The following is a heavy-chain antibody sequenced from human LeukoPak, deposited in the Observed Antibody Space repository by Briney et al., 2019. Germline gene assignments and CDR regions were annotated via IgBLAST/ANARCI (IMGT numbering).Heavy chain of an antibody. V-gene: IGHV3-66*01. CDR1: GFTVSNNY. Sequence: PGGSLRLSCVASGFTVSNNYMSWVRQAPGKGLEWVSVIYSGGTTDHADSVKGRFAISRDTSKNTLYLQMNSLRVEDTAVYSCVRERSGYASSAIDYWGQGTLVTVSS. CDR3: VRERSGYASSAIDY. CDR2: IYSGGTT. D-gene: IGHD6-13*01. J-gene: IGHJ4*02.